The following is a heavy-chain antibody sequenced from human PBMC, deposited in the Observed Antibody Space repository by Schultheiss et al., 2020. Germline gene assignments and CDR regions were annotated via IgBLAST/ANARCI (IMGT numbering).Heavy chain of an antibody. J-gene: IGHJ3*01. V-gene: IGHV1-2*06. Sequence: ASVKVSCKASGYTFTGYCMHWVRQAPGQGLEWMGRINPNTGGTKFAQKFQGRVTMTRDTSISTAYMELSRLRSDDTAVYYCARDLQSGSEVWGQGTMVTVSS. CDR3: ARDLQSGSEV. D-gene: IGHD1-26*01. CDR1: GYTFTGYC. CDR2: INPNTGGT.